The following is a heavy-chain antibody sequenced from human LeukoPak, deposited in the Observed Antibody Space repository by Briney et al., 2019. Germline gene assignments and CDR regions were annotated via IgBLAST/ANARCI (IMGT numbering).Heavy chain of an antibody. CDR1: GASINSHY. V-gene: IGHV4-4*07. J-gene: IGHJ4*02. CDR3: ARALNPLPGTYYFDY. CDR2: IYISGST. Sequence: SETLSLTCTVSGASINSHYWSWIRLPAGKGLEWIGRIYISGSTNYNSSLQSRVTMSVDTSKNQFSLKLTSVTAADTAVYYCARALNPLPGTYYFDYWGQGTLVTVSS. D-gene: IGHD2-15*01.